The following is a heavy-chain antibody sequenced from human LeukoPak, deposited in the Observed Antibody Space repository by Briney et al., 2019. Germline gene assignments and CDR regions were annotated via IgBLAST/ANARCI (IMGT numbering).Heavy chain of an antibody. V-gene: IGHV3-23*01. J-gene: IGHJ4*02. CDR2: ISGSGDNT. D-gene: IGHD6-19*01. CDR3: AKRSGYTTGWFFDF. Sequence: GGSLRLSCAASGFSFSSYAMSWVRQAPGKGLEWVSSISGSGDNTYYAESVKGRFAISRDNSKNTLFLQMNSLRAEDTAVFYCAKRSGYTTGWFFDFWGQGTLVTVSS. CDR1: GFSFSSYA.